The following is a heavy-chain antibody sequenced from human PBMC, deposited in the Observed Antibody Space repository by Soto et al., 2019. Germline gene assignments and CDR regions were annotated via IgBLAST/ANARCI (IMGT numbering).Heavy chain of an antibody. D-gene: IGHD1-20*01. V-gene: IGHV3-7*03. CDR3: ARGNWNYYYGIDV. Sequence: EVQLVESGGGLVQPGGSLRLSCAASEFTFDKYYMTWVRQAPGKGPEWVANIKPGGSEEYYVDSVKGRFTISRDNANNSLYLQMDSLRAEDTAVYFCARGNWNYYYGIDVWGQGATVTVSS. J-gene: IGHJ6*02. CDR1: EFTFDKYY. CDR2: IKPGGSEE.